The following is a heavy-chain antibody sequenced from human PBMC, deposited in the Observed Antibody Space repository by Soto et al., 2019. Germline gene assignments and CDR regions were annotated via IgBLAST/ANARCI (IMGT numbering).Heavy chain of an antibody. Sequence: SETLSLTCTVSGGSISSYYWSWIRQPPGKGLEWIGYIYYSGSTNYNPSLKSRVTISVDTSKNQFSLKLSSVTAADTAVYYCARLRGYCSGGSCDPPYYYYYMDVWGKGTTVTVSS. V-gene: IGHV4-59*08. CDR1: GGSISSYY. CDR2: IYYSGST. D-gene: IGHD2-15*01. J-gene: IGHJ6*03. CDR3: ARLRGYCSGGSCDPPYYYYYMDV.